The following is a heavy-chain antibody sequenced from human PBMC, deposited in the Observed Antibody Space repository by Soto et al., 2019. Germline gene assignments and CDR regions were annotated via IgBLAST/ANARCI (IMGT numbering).Heavy chain of an antibody. D-gene: IGHD5-18*01. V-gene: IGHV1-69*12. CDR1: GGTFSSYA. CDR3: ARGGMATAMVDWFDP. Sequence: QVQLVQSGAEVKKPGSSVKVSCKASGGTFSSYAISWVRQAPGQGLEWMGGIIPIFGTANYAQKFQGRVMITADESTSTAYMELSSLRAEDTAVYYCARGGMATAMVDWFDPWGQGTLVTVSS. CDR2: IIPIFGTA. J-gene: IGHJ5*02.